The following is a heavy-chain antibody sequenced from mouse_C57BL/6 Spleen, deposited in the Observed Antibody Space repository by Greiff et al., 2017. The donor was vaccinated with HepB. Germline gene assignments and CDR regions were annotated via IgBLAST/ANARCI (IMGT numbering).Heavy chain of an antibody. CDR3: TRPFTTVVATSYVDY. CDR2: IDPETGGT. D-gene: IGHD1-1*01. V-gene: IGHV1-15*01. CDR1: GYTFTDYE. J-gene: IGHJ2*01. Sequence: VQLQQSGAELVRPGASVTLSCKASGYTFTDYEMHWVKQTPVHGLEWIGAIDPETGGTAYNQKFKGKAILTADKSSSTAYMELRSLTSADSAVYYCTRPFTTVVATSYVDYWGQGTTLTVSS.